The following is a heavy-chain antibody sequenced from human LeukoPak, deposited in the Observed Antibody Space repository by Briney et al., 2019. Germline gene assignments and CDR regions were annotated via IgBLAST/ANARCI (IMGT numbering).Heavy chain of an antibody. CDR3: AKATTSKADVAWFDP. V-gene: IGHV3-23*01. J-gene: IGHJ5*02. CDR2: ISDGGGTT. Sequence: GASLRLSCAASGFTFSNYAMSWVRQAPEKRLEWVSGISDGGGTTYYADSVKGRFTISRDNSKNTLYLQMNSLRAEDTAVYYRAKATTSKADVAWFDPWGQGTLVTVSS. CDR1: GFTFSNYA. D-gene: IGHD1-1*01.